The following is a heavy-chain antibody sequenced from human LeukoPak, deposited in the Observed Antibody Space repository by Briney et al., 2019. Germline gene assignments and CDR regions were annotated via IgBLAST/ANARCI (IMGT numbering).Heavy chain of an antibody. J-gene: IGHJ3*02. CDR3: ARVRDGYNDAYDI. V-gene: IGHV1-2*02. CDR1: GYTFTGYY. CDR2: INPNSGGT. D-gene: IGHD5-24*01. Sequence: ASVKVSCKASGYTFTGYYMHWVRQAPGQGLEWMGWINPNSGGTNYAQKFQGRVTMTRDTSISTAYMELSRLRSDDTAVYYCARVRDGYNDAYDIWGQGTMVTVPS.